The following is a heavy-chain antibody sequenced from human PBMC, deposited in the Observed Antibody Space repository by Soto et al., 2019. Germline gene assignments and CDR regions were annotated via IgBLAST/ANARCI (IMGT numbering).Heavy chain of an antibody. CDR1: VFTCSNYG. CDR2: ISFSGNPI. D-gene: IGHD6-13*01. CDR3: ARDSSSWDFDY. J-gene: IGHJ4*02. V-gene: IGHV3-48*03. Sequence: WGSLRLSCSASVFTCSNYGMNWFRQAPGKGLEWVSYISFSGNPIYYADSVKGRFSISRDNAKNSLYLQMNSLRAEDTAVYYCARDSSSWDFDYWGQGTLVTVS.